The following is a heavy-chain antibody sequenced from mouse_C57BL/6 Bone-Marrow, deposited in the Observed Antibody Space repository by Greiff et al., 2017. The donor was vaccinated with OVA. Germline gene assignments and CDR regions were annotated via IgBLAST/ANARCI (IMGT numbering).Heavy chain of an antibody. J-gene: IGHJ4*01. V-gene: IGHV1-62-2*01. Sequence: QVQLQQSGAELVKPGASVKLSCKASGYTFTEYTIHWVKQRSGQGLEWIGWFYPGSGSIKYNEKFKDKATLTADKSSSTVYMELSRLTSEDSAVYFCARNEDDYGSSSLDAMAYWGQGTSATVAS. CDR1: GYTFTEYT. CDR3: ARNEDDYGSSSLDAMAY. CDR2: FYPGSGSI. D-gene: IGHD1-1*01.